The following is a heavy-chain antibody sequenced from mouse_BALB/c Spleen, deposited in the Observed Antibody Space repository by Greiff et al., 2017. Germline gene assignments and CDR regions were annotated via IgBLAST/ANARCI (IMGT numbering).Heavy chain of an antibody. CDR1: GFTFSSYA. CDR3: ASTMTPYYFDY. Sequence: EVHLVESGGGLVKPGGSLKLSCAASGFTFSSYAMSWVRQTPEKRLEWVASISSGGSTYYPDSVKGRFTISRDNARNILYLQMSSLRSEDTAMYYCASTMTPYYFDYWGQGTTLTVSS. J-gene: IGHJ2*01. D-gene: IGHD2-4*01. V-gene: IGHV5-6-5*01. CDR2: ISSGGST.